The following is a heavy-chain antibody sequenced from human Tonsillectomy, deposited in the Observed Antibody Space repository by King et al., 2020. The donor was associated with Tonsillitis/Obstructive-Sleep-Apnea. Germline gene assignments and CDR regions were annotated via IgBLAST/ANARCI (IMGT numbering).Heavy chain of an antibody. CDR1: GGSFRGYY. CDR2: INHSGST. Sequence: VQLQQWGAGLLKPSETLSLTCAVYGGSFRGYYWSWIRQPPGKGLEWIGEINHSGSTNYNPSLKSRVTISADTSKNQFSLKLSSVTAADTAVYYCARAPFYSYEILTGYLNWFDPWGQGSLVTVSS. V-gene: IGHV4-34*01. CDR3: ARAPFYSYEILTGYLNWFDP. D-gene: IGHD3-9*01. J-gene: IGHJ5*02.